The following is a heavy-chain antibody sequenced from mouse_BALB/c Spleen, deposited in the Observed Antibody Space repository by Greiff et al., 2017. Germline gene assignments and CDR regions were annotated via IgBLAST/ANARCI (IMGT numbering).Heavy chain of an antibody. J-gene: IGHJ2*01. CDR1: GYTFTSYW. Sequence: QVQLQQSGAELVKPGASVKLSCKASGYTFTSYWMHWVKQRPGQGLEWIGEIDPSDSYTNYNQKFKGKATLTVDKSSSTAYMQLSSLTSEDSAVYYCARAYRSFDYWGQGTTLTVSS. D-gene: IGHD2-14*01. CDR2: IDPSDSYT. CDR3: ARAYRSFDY. V-gene: IGHV1-69*02.